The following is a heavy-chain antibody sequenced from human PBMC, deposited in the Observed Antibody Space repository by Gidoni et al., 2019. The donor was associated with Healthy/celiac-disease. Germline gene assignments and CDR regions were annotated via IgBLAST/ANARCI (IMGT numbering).Heavy chain of an antibody. V-gene: IGHV3-7*01. Sequence: EVQLVESGGGLVQPGWSLRLSCAASGFPFSSYWLSWVRQAPGKGLEWVAKRKQDGSEKYYVDSVKGQFTISRDNAKNSLYLQMNSLRAEDTAVYYCARVVYSRDMLRRGGIFAFDIWGQGTMVTVSS. J-gene: IGHJ3*02. CDR1: GFPFSSYW. CDR2: RKQDGSEK. CDR3: ARVVYSRDMLRRGGIFAFDI. D-gene: IGHD3-10*01.